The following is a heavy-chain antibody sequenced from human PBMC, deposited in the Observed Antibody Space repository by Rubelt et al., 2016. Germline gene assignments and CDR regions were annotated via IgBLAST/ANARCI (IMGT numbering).Heavy chain of an antibody. CDR3: AKDRNKYFDL. Sequence: ASGFVFSSYAMSWVRQAPGKGLEWVSYISSSSSLIYYADSVKGRFTISRDNAKNSLYLQMNSLRAADTAEYYCAKDRNKYFDLWGRGTLVSVSS. J-gene: IGHJ2*01. D-gene: IGHD1/OR15-1a*01. CDR1: GFVFSSYA. V-gene: IGHV3-48*03. CDR2: ISSSSSLI.